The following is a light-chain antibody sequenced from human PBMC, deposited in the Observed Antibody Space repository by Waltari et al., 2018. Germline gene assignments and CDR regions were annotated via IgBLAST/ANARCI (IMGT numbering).Light chain of an antibody. CDR1: QTITNY. J-gene: IGKJ1*01. CDR2: GAS. V-gene: IGKV1-39*01. Sequence: DIQMTQFPTSLSASVADRVTITCRENQTITNYLNWYQQKSVKAPRLLIYGASNLQGGVPARFRGSGSGTDFTLTISNLQPEDFATYYCQQTYITPRTFGQGTKVEIK. CDR3: QQTYITPRT.